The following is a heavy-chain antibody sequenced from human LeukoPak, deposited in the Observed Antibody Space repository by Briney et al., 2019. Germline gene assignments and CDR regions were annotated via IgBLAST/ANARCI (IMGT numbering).Heavy chain of an antibody. CDR3: AKVRGSGSYYRRGYFDY. CDR1: GFTFSSYE. J-gene: IGHJ4*02. V-gene: IGHV3-48*03. CDR2: ISSSGSTI. D-gene: IGHD3-10*01. Sequence: GGSLRLSCAASGFTFSSYEMNWVRQAPGKGLEWVSYISSSGSTIYYADSVKGRFTISRDNAKNSLYLQMNSLRAEDTAVYYCAKVRGSGSYYRRGYFDYWGQGTLVTVSS.